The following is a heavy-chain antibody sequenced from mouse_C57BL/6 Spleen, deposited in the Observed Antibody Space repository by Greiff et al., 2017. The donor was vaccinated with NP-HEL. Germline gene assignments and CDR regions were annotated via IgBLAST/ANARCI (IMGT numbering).Heavy chain of an antibody. CDR1: GYTFTSYG. Sequence: QVQLKESGAELARPGASVKLSCKASGYTFTSYGISWVKQRTGQGLEWIGEIYPRSGNTYYNEKFKGKATLTADKSSSTAYMELRSLTSEDSAVYFCARGYYDYDVDYWGQGTTLTVSS. CDR2: IYPRSGNT. V-gene: IGHV1-81*01. D-gene: IGHD2-4*01. CDR3: ARGYYDYDVDY. J-gene: IGHJ2*01.